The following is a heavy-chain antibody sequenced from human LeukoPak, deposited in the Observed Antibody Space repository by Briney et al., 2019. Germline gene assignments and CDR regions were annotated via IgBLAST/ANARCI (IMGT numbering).Heavy chain of an antibody. CDR3: AKDPYYYDSSGYYIFDY. Sequence: GGSLRLSCAASGFTFSSYSMNWVRQAPGKGLEWVSSISSSSSYIYYADSVKGRFTISRDNAKNSLYLQMNSLRAEDTAVYYCAKDPYYYDSSGYYIFDYWGQGTLVTVSS. CDR1: GFTFSSYS. V-gene: IGHV3-21*01. D-gene: IGHD3-22*01. J-gene: IGHJ4*02. CDR2: ISSSSSYI.